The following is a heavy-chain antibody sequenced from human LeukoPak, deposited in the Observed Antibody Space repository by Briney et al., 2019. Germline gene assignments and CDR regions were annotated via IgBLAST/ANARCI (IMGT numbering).Heavy chain of an antibody. V-gene: IGHV3-7*01. Sequence: GGSRTLSCADSGFTFSTSWMAWVRQAPGKGLEWVANIKEDGSAKNYVGSVRGRFTVSRDNAKKSVYLEMNSLRAEDTAVYYCARDRAYNRFDCWGQGTLVTVSS. D-gene: IGHD5-24*01. CDR2: IKEDGSAK. CDR3: ARDRAYNRFDC. CDR1: GFTFSTSW. J-gene: IGHJ4*02.